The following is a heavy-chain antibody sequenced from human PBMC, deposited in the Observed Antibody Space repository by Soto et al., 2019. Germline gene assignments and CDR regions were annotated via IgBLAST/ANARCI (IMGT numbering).Heavy chain of an antibody. D-gene: IGHD3-22*01. CDR2: IYNSGST. Sequence: SETLSLTCTVSGGSISSGGYYWSWIRQHPGKGLEWIGHIYNSGSTYYNPSLESRVTISVDTSKKQFSLKLSSVTAADTAVYYCARPRSSGYAGEFDYWGQGTLVTVSS. CDR1: GGSISSGGYY. V-gene: IGHV4-31*03. J-gene: IGHJ4*02. CDR3: ARPRSSGYAGEFDY.